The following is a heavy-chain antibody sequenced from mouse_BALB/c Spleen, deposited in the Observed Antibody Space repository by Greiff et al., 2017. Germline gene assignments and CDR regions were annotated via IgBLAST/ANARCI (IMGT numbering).Heavy chain of an antibody. Sequence: EVQLQQSGAELVKPGASVKLSCTASGFNIKDTYMHWVKQRPEQGLEWIGRIDPANGNTKYDPKFQGKATITADTSSNTAYLQLSSLTSEDTAVYYCARERYDYDGLDYWGQGTTLTVSS. CDR1: GFNIKDTY. J-gene: IGHJ2*01. D-gene: IGHD2-4*01. CDR2: IDPANGNT. V-gene: IGHV14-3*02. CDR3: ARERYDYDGLDY.